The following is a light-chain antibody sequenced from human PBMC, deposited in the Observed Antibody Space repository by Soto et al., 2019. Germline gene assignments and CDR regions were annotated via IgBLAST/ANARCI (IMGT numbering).Light chain of an antibody. J-gene: IGKJ1*01. CDR3: QQYNNWPQT. Sequence: AIRMTQSPSSLSASTGERVTITCRASQGISSYLAWYQQKPGKAPKLLIYAASTLQSGVPSRFSGSGSGTDFTLPISCLQSEDFAVYYCQQYNNWPQTFGQGTKVVI. V-gene: IGKV1-8*01. CDR1: QGISSY. CDR2: AAS.